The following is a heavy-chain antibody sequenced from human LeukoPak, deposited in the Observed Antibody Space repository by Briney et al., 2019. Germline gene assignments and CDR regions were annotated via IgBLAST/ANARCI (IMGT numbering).Heavy chain of an antibody. CDR3: ARDLGIVVVPAARGWFDP. CDR1: GFTFSSYW. D-gene: IGHD2-2*03. V-gene: IGHV3-7*01. Sequence: GGSLRLSCAASGFTFSSYWMSWVRQAPGKGLEWVANIKQDGSEKYYVDSVKGRFTISRDNAKNSLYLQMNSLRAEDTAVYYCARDLGIVVVPAARGWFDPWGQGTLVTVSS. J-gene: IGHJ5*02. CDR2: IKQDGSEK.